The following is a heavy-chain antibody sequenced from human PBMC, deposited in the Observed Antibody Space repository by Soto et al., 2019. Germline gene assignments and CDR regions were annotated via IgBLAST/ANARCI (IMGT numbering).Heavy chain of an antibody. CDR3: ARELPRGTVRL. CDR2: IYYSGST. J-gene: IGHJ4*02. D-gene: IGHD4-4*01. CDR1: GGSISSYY. V-gene: IGHV4-59*01. Sequence: SETLSLTCTVSGGSISSYYWSWIRQPPGKGLEWIGYIYYSGSTNYDPSLKSRVTISVDTSKNQFSLKLSSVTAADPAVCYCARELPRGTVRLWGQGTRVTVSS.